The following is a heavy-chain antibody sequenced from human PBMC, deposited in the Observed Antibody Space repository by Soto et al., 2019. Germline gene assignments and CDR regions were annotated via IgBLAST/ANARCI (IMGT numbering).Heavy chain of an antibody. CDR1: GFTFSSYA. CDR2: ISGSGGGT. V-gene: IGHV3-23*01. D-gene: IGHD3-10*01. J-gene: IGHJ6*02. CDR3: AKEMVAFGPPRDYYYYGMDV. Sequence: QPGGSLRLSCAASGFTFSSYAMSWVRQAPGKGLEWVSAISGSGGGTYYADSVKGRFTISRDNSKNTLYLQMNSLRAEDTAVYYCAKEMVAFGPPRDYYYYGMDVWGQGTTVTVSS.